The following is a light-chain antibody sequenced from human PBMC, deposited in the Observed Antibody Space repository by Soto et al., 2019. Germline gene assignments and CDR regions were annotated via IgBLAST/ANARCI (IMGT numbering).Light chain of an antibody. CDR3: QQYNSFLTT. V-gene: IGKV1-5*01. CDR2: DAF. Sequence: DIQMTQSPSTLSASIGDSVTITCRASQPITTWLAWYQQKPGRAPKLLTYDAFALQSGVPSRFSGSGSGTEFTLTISSLQPDDFATYYCQQYNSFLTTFGQGTKVDIK. J-gene: IGKJ1*01. CDR1: QPITTW.